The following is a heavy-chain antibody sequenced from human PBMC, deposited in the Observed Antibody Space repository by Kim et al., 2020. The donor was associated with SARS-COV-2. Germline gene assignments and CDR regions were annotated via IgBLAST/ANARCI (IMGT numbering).Heavy chain of an antibody. Sequence: ASVKVSCKASGYTFNKYDINWVRQAPGQGLEWMGCINTNTGKSTFAQGFTGRFVFSLDSSVSTTYMQITNLETEDIAVYFCTREKLNSSGTGKPGWWFDPWGQGTLVTVAS. CDR2: INTNTGKS. V-gene: IGHV7-4-1*02. D-gene: IGHD1-1*01. CDR3: TREKLNSSGTGKPGWWFDP. J-gene: IGHJ5*02. CDR1: GYTFNKYD.